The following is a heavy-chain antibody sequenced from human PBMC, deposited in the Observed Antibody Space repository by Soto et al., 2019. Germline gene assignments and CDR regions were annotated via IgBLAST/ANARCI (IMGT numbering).Heavy chain of an antibody. Sequence: PGGSLRLSCAASGFTFGSYAMHWVRQAPGKGLEWVAVISYDGSNKYYADSVKGRFTISRDNSKNTLYLQMNSLRAEDTAVYYCARDGEPASEGMDVWGQGTTVTVSS. CDR2: ISYDGSNK. D-gene: IGHD2-21*01. CDR3: ARDGEPASEGMDV. V-gene: IGHV3-30-3*01. CDR1: GFTFGSYA. J-gene: IGHJ6*02.